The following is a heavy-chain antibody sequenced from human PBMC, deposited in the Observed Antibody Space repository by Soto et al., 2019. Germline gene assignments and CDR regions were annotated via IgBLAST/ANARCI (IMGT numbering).Heavy chain of an antibody. D-gene: IGHD4-4*01. CDR2: ISGSGST. Sequence: LRLSCVASGFTFSNHAMSWVRQAPGKGLEWVSGISGSGSTYYADSVKGRLTISRDNSKNTLYLQMNSLRAEDTAVYYCAKGGAATTTNYFFYAMAVWGQGTTVTVSS. J-gene: IGHJ6*02. V-gene: IGHV3-23*01. CDR1: GFTFSNHA. CDR3: AKGGAATTTNYFFYAMAV.